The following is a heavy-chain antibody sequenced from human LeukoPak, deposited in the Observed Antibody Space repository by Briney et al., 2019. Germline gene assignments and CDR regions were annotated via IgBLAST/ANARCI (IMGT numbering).Heavy chain of an antibody. CDR3: AKGHIVVVPAAYFDY. J-gene: IGHJ4*02. V-gene: IGHV3-23*01. Sequence: GGSLILSCAASGFTFSSYAMSWVRPAPGKGLEWVSAISGSGGSTYYADSVKGRFTISRDNSKNTLYLQMNSLRAEDTAVYYCAKGHIVVVPAAYFDYWGQGTLVTVSS. CDR1: GFTFSSYA. CDR2: ISGSGGST. D-gene: IGHD2-2*01.